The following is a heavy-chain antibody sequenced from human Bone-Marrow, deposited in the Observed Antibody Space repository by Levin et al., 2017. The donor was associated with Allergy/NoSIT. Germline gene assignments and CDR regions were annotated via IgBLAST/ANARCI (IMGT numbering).Heavy chain of an antibody. Sequence: GASVKVSCAASGFPFNSYAMSWVRQVPGKGLEWVSGLSAGGDGTNYADSVKGRFTLSRDNSKNTLYLQLSSLRADDTAVYYCAKDRGGYSYGHGFDYWGQGTLVTVSS. CDR1: GFPFNSYA. CDR3: AKDRGGYSYGHGFDY. V-gene: IGHV3-23*01. J-gene: IGHJ4*02. D-gene: IGHD5-18*01. CDR2: LSAGGDGT.